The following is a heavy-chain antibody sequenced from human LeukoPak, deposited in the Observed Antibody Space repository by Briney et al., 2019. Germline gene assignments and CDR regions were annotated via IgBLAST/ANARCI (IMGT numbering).Heavy chain of an antibody. J-gene: IGHJ4*02. V-gene: IGHV3-23*01. D-gene: IGHD2-15*01. CDR1: GFTFSNYA. Sequence: PGGSLRLSCAASGFTFSNYAMSWVRQAPGKGLEWVSAISSTGGATYYADSVKGRFTISRDNSKSTLYLQMNSLRAEDTAVYYCAKDRRAYCSGGSCYYNFDYWGQGTLVTVSS. CDR2: ISSTGGAT. CDR3: AKDRRAYCSGGSCYYNFDY.